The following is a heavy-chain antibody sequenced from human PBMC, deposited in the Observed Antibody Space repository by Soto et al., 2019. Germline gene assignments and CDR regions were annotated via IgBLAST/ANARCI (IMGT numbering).Heavy chain of an antibody. CDR3: ARALGYSGYAGMDV. J-gene: IGHJ6*02. CDR2: ISPDNGNT. V-gene: IGHV1-18*01. D-gene: IGHD5-12*01. Sequence: GASVKVSCKASGYTFTIYGINWVRQALGQGLEWMGWISPDNGNTNYAQKLQGRVTMTTDTSTSTAYMEMRSLRSDDTAVFYCARALGYSGYAGMDVWGQGTTVTVSS. CDR1: GYTFTIYG.